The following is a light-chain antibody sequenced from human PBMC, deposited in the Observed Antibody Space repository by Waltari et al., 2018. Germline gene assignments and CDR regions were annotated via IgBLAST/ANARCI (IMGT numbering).Light chain of an antibody. Sequence: EGVLTQSPGTLSLSPGERATLSCRASQSVGSYLAWYQQRPGQAPRLLIYDASNRATDIPARFSGSGSGTDFTLTISSLEPEDFAVYYCHQSSNWPPAFGQGTRLEIK. CDR3: HQSSNWPPA. CDR1: QSVGSY. V-gene: IGKV3-11*01. J-gene: IGKJ5*01. CDR2: DAS.